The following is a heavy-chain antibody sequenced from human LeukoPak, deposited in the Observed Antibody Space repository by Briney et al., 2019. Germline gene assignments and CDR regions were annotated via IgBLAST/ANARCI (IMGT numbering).Heavy chain of an antibody. D-gene: IGHD2-21*02. CDR2: MNPNSGNT. V-gene: IGHV1-8*01. J-gene: IGHJ4*02. Sequence: ASVKVSCKASGYTFTSYDINWVRQATGQGLEWMGWMNPNSGNTGYAQKFQGRVTMTRNTSISTAYMELSSLRSEDTAVYYCARDHYHKIHSVMVTAPDYWGQGTLVIASS. CDR1: GYTFTSYD. CDR3: ARDHYHKIHSVMVTAPDY.